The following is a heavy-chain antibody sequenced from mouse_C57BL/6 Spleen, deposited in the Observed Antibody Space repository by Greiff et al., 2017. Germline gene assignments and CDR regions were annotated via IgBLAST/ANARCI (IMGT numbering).Heavy chain of an antibody. D-gene: IGHD2-3*01. V-gene: IGHV5-17*01. CDR3: ARGDFDGYYGGAMDY. Sequence: DVKLVESGGGLVKPGGSLKLSCAASGFTFSDYGMHWVRQAPEKGLEWVAYISSGSSTIYYADTVKGRFTISRDNAKNTLFLQMTSQRSEDTAMYYCARGDFDGYYGGAMDYWGQGTSVTVSS. J-gene: IGHJ4*01. CDR2: ISSGSSTI. CDR1: GFTFSDYG.